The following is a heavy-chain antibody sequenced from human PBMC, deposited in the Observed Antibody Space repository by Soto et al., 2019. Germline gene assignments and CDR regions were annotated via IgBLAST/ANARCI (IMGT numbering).Heavy chain of an antibody. CDR2: IYYSGRT. D-gene: IGHD4-17*01. Sequence: PSETLSLTCTFSGGSIRDYFWTWIWQPPGKGLEWIGYIYYSGRTNYNPSLKSRVSISVDTSKNHFSLQLRSVTAADTAVYYCARVGGDDFGDSGGFDYWGQGTLVTVSS. CDR1: GGSIRDYF. CDR3: ARVGGDDFGDSGGFDY. J-gene: IGHJ4*02. V-gene: IGHV4-59*01.